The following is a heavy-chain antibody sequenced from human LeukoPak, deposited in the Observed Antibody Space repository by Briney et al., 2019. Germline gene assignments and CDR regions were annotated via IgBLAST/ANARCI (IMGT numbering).Heavy chain of an antibody. D-gene: IGHD2-15*01. J-gene: IGHJ3*02. CDR1: GGSFSSYY. CDR3: AREPRYCSGGSCQKATTRRAFDI. CDR2: IYTSGST. Sequence: SETLSLTCAVYGGSFSSYYWSWIRQPAGKGLEWIGRIYTSGSTNYNPSLKSRVTMSVDTSKNQFSLKLSSVTAADTAVYYCAREPRYCSGGSCQKATTRRAFDIWGQGTMVTVSS. V-gene: IGHV4-4*07.